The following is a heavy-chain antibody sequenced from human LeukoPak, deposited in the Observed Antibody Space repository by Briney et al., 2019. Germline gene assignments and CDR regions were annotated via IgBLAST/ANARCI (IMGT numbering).Heavy chain of an antibody. D-gene: IGHD5-12*01. CDR3: ARDRVATPGMDDY. V-gene: IGHV3-30-3*01. J-gene: IGHJ4*02. Sequence: GGSLRLSCAASGFTFSSYAMHWVRQAPGKGLEWVAVISYDGSNKYYADSVKGRFTISRDNSKNTLYLQMNSLRAEDTAVYYCARDRVATPGMDDYWGQGTLVTVSS. CDR1: GFTFSSYA. CDR2: ISYDGSNK.